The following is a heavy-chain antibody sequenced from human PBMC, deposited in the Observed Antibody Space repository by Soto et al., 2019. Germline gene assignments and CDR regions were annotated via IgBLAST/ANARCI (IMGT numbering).Heavy chain of an antibody. CDR1: GFTVSSNY. J-gene: IGHJ3*02. CDR3: ARDWAFGVEWAFDI. D-gene: IGHD3-3*01. CDR2: IYSGGST. V-gene: IGHV3-66*01. Sequence: EVQLVESGGGLVQPGGSLRLSCAASGFTVSSNYMNWVRQAPGKGLEWVSVIYSGGSTYYADSVKGRFTISRDNSKNTLYLQMNSRRAEDTAVYYCARDWAFGVEWAFDIWGQGTMVTVSS.